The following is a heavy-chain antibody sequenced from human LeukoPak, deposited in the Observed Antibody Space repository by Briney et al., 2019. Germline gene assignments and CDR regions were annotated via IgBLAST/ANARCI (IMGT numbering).Heavy chain of an antibody. V-gene: IGHV4-31*03. CDR2: LYDSGST. D-gene: IGHD6-6*01. CDR3: ARAAPNSVSSIHLDY. Sequence: PSQTLSLTCTVSGDSISSGGYYWSWIRQRPGKGLEWIGYLYDSGSTFYNPSLKSRVTILVDTSKNQFSLKVTSVTVADTAVYYCARAAPNSVSSIHLDYWGQGTLVTVSS. CDR1: GDSISSGGYY. J-gene: IGHJ4*02.